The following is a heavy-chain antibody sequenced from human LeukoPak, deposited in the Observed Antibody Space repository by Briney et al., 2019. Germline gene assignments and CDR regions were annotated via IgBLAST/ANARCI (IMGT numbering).Heavy chain of an antibody. J-gene: IGHJ4*02. D-gene: IGHD3/OR15-3a*01. Sequence: GGSLRLSCAASGFTFGEYGRSWVRQAPGKGLEGVSGISWNGDATDYADSVKGRFTISRENAKNSLYLQMDSLRAEDTAFYYCATGGSALPPNALDLWGQGTLVTVSS. V-gene: IGHV3-20*04. CDR3: ATGGSALPPNALDL. CDR2: ISWNGDAT. CDR1: GFTFGEYG.